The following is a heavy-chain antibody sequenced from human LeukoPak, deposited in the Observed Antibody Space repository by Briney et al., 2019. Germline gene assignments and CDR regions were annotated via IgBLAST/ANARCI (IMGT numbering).Heavy chain of an antibody. Sequence: ASVKVSCKASGYTFTTYAMHWVRQAPGQRLEWMGWINAGNGNTEYSQKFQGRVTVTRDTSASTAYMELRSLRSDDTAVYYCARDGQRYYYDSSGYPRYFDYWGQGTLVTVSS. CDR1: GYTFTTYA. CDR3: ARDGQRYYYDSSGYPRYFDY. J-gene: IGHJ4*02. V-gene: IGHV1-3*01. CDR2: INAGNGNT. D-gene: IGHD3-22*01.